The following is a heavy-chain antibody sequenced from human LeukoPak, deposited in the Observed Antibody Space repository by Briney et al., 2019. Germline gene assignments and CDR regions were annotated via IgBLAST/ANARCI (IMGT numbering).Heavy chain of an antibody. V-gene: IGHV3-20*04. CDR2: INWNGGST. CDR1: GFTFSSYD. Sequence: GGSLRLSCAASGFTFSSYDMTWVRQAPGKGLEWVSGINWNGGSTGYADSVKGRFTISRDNAKNSLYLQMNSLRAEDTALYYCARGRRYSSSWDQYYYYYYYMDVWGKGTTVTVSS. J-gene: IGHJ6*03. D-gene: IGHD6-13*01. CDR3: ARGRRYSSSWDQYYYYYYYMDV.